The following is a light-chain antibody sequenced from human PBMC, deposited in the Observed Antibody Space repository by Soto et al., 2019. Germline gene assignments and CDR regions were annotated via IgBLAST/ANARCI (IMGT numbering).Light chain of an antibody. J-gene: IGLJ1*01. V-gene: IGLV1-40*01. CDR1: SSNIGAGYD. Sequence: QSVLTQPPSVSGAPGQRVTISCTGSSSNIGAGYDVHWYQQLPGTAPNLLIYGNNNRPSGVPDRFSGSKSGTSASLAITGLQAEDEADCYCQSYDTSLSAYVFGTGTKLTVL. CDR2: GNN. CDR3: QSYDTSLSAYV.